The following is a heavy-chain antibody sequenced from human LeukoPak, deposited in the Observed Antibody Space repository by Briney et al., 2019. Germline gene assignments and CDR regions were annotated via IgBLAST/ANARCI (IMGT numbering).Heavy chain of an antibody. V-gene: IGHV3-11*01. CDR1: GFTFSDYY. D-gene: IGHD5-12*01. J-gene: IGHJ6*02. Sequence: PGGSLRLSCAASGFTFSDYYMSWIRQAPGKGLEWVSYISSSGSTIYYADSVKGRFTISRDNAKNSLYLQMNSLRAEDTAVYYCARAQYSSYDSPPYYYYGMDVWGQGTTVTVSS. CDR3: ARAQYSSYDSPPYYYYGMDV. CDR2: ISSSGSTI.